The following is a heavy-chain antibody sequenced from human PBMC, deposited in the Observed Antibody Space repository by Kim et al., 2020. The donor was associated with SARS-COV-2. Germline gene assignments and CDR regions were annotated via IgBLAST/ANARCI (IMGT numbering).Heavy chain of an antibody. CDR3: ARVHRKQQVVPGKYYYYYYGMDV. CDR1: GYTFISYA. J-gene: IGHJ6*02. CDR2: INPDNDNT. Sequence: ASVKVSCKASGYTFISYAIHWVRQAPGQRPEWMGWINPDNDNTKYSQKFQGRVTITKDTPASTAYMELSSLSSEDTAVYYCARVHRKQQVVPGKYYYYYYGMDVWGQGTTVIVSS. V-gene: IGHV1-3*01. D-gene: IGHD6-13*01.